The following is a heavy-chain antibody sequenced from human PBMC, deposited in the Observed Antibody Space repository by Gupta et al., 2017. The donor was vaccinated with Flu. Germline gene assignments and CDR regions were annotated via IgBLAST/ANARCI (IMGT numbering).Heavy chain of an antibody. CDR2: IFYSGGT. CDR3: ARDRGSYLNYFYYYGMDV. J-gene: IGHJ6*02. V-gene: IGHV4-59*01. D-gene: IGHD1-26*01. Sequence: IRQPPGKGLKWIGYIFYSGGTYYNPSLKSRVTMSIDTSKNQFSLKLSSVTAADTAVYYCARDRGSYLNYFYYYGMDVWGQGTTVTVSS.